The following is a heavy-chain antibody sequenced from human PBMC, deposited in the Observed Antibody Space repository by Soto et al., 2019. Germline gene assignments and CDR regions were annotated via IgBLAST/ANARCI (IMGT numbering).Heavy chain of an antibody. CDR2: ISYDGSNK. Sequence: QVQLVESGGGVVQPGRSLRLSCAASGFTFSSYGMHWVRQAPGKGLEWVAVISYDGSNKYYADSVKGRFTISRDNSNHTLYLQMNSLRAEDTAVYYCAKDTVALGKYSSGWYAIDYWGQGTLVTVSS. CDR3: AKDTVALGKYSSGWYAIDY. D-gene: IGHD6-19*01. J-gene: IGHJ4*02. V-gene: IGHV3-30*18. CDR1: GFTFSSYG.